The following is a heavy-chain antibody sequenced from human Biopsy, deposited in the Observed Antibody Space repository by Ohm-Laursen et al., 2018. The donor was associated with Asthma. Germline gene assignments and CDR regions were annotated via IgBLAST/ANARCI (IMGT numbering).Heavy chain of an antibody. V-gene: IGHV1-24*01. CDR2: HDHAEGGT. CDR3: ASDFPKDYVRYNFQF. D-gene: IGHD4-17*01. CDR1: GYSLTDLS. Sequence: ASVKVSRKISGYSLTDLSMHWVRQAPGQGLEWMGGHDHAEGGTVNARRFQGRVTMTEDTSTDTAYMELSSLSSDDTAVYYCASDFPKDYVRYNFQFWGQGTLVTVSS. J-gene: IGHJ4*02.